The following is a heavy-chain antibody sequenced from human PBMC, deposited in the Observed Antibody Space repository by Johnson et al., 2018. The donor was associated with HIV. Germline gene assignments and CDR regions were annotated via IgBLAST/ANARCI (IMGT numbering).Heavy chain of an antibody. CDR3: TSEILLDAFDI. Sequence: EVQLVESGGGLVQPGRSLRLSCTASGFTFGDYAMSWFRQAPGKGLEWVGFIRSKAYGGTTEYAASVKGRFTISRDDSKSIAYLQMNSLKTEDTAVYYCTSEILLDAFDIWGQGTMVTVSS. CDR2: IRSKAYGGTT. D-gene: IGHD2-15*01. CDR1: GFTFGDYA. V-gene: IGHV3-49*03. J-gene: IGHJ3*02.